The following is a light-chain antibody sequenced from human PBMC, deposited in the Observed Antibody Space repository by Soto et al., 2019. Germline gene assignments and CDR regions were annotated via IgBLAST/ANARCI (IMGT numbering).Light chain of an antibody. V-gene: IGKV3-20*01. CDR1: QSVNSNY. J-gene: IGKJ1*01. CDR2: GAS. CDR3: QQYGSSSWT. Sequence: VWRNSPVTRSLCQGDRAPLSCRARQSVNSNYLAWYQQKPGQAPRLLIYGASSRATGIPDRFSGSGSGTEFTLTISRLEPEDFAVYYCQQYGSSSWTFGQGTNVDI.